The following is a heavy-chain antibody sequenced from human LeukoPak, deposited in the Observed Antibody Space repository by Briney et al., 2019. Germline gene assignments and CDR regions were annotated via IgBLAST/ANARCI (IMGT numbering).Heavy chain of an antibody. CDR3: ANWQSGSRVFFDY. CDR1: GFTFSSYT. CDR2: LSSSSSFT. J-gene: IGHJ4*02. D-gene: IGHD1-20*01. Sequence: GGSLRLSCAASGFTFSSYTMNWVRQSPGKGLEWVSSLSSSSSFTYYADSVRGRFTIASDNARNSLSLEMTSLRAEDTAVYYCANWQSGSRVFFDYWGQGTLVTVSS. V-gene: IGHV3-21*01.